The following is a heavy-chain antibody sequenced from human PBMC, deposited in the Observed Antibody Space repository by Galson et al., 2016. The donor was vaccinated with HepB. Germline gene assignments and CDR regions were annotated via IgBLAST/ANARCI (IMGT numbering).Heavy chain of an antibody. CDR1: EFTVSTNY. CDR3: ARGGKEDDNYGYYLDL. V-gene: IGHV3-53*01. CDR2: IYRGGST. Sequence: SLRLSCAASEFTVSTNYMNWVRQAPGKGLEWVSVIYRGGSTYYVDSVKGRFTISRDISKNMLYLQMNRLRFEDTAVYYCARGGKEDDNYGYYLDLWGRGTLVTVSS. D-gene: IGHD6-25*01. J-gene: IGHJ2*01.